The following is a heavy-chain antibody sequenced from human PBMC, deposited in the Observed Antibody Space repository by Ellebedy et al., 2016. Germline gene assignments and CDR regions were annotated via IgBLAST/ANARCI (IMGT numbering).Heavy chain of an antibody. J-gene: IGHJ6*02. D-gene: IGHD5-18*01. CDR2: ISDSGGST. Sequence: GESLKISXAASEFTFSSYAMSWVRQAPGKGLEWVSGISDSGGSTYYADSVKGRFTISRDNSKNMLYLQMNSLRAEDTAVYYCATDPPMVLRLYSFYYGMDVWGQGTTVTVSS. CDR1: EFTFSSYA. V-gene: IGHV3-23*01. CDR3: ATDPPMVLRLYSFYYGMDV.